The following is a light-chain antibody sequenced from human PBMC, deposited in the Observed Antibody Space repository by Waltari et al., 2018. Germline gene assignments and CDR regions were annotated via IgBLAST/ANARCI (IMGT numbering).Light chain of an antibody. J-gene: IGKJ4*01. V-gene: IGKV3-15*01. CDR1: QNVGTS. CDR2: GAY. Sequence: EIVVTQSPATLSVSPGERVTISCRASQNVGTSLAWYQQKPGQTPRLIIFGAYSRASGVPASFSGSGSGTDFTLAISSLHSEDFAVYYCQQYEDWPRHSFGGGTKVQIE. CDR3: QQYEDWPRHS.